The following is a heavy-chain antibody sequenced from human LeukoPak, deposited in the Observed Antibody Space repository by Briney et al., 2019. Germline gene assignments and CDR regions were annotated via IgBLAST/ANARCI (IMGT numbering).Heavy chain of an antibody. CDR1: GYTFTSYD. CDR2: MNPNSGNT. Sequence: ASVKVSCKASGYTFTSYDINWVRQATGQGLEWMGWMNPNSGNTGYAQKFQGRVTMTRNTSTTTAYMELSSLTSDDTAVYYCARLHYDFWSGSQYWFDPWGQGTLVTVSS. D-gene: IGHD3-3*01. CDR3: ARLHYDFWSGSQYWFDP. V-gene: IGHV1-8*01. J-gene: IGHJ5*02.